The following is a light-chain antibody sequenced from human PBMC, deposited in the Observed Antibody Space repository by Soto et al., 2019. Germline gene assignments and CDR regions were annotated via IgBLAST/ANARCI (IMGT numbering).Light chain of an antibody. CDR2: DVS. Sequence: QSALTQPRSVSGSPGQSVTISCTGTSSDVGGYNYVSWYQQHPGKAPKVMIYDVSKRPSGVPDRFSGSKSGNTASLIISGLQAEDEADYYCCSFAGTYTFVFGSGTKVTVL. J-gene: IGLJ1*01. CDR3: CSFAGTYTFV. V-gene: IGLV2-11*01. CDR1: SSDVGGYNY.